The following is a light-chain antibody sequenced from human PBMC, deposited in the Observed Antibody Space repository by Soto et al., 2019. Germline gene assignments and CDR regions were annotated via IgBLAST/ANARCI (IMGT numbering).Light chain of an antibody. CDR1: QILLGSDVNTY. V-gene: IGKV2D-29*01. CDR3: MQSVQFPRT. Sequence: ATLSCRSRQILLGSDVNTYLSWYLQKPGHPPQLLIFEVSNHFSGVSDRFSGSGSGTDFTLKISRVEAEDVGVYYCMQSVQFPRTFGGGTKVDIK. CDR2: EVS. J-gene: IGKJ4*01.